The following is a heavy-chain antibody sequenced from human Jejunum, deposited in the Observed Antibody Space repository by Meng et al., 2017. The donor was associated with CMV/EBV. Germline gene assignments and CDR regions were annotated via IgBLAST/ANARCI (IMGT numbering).Heavy chain of an antibody. J-gene: IGHJ6*02. D-gene: IGHD2-15*01. Sequence: VRKAPGKGLEWGGRIKSKIDGGTTDYAAPVKGRFTISRDDSKDTLYLQMNSLKTEDTAVYYCATDQGLYCSGGSCHYNFFYYGMDVWGQGTTVTVSS. CDR3: ATDQGLYCSGGSCHYNFFYYGMDV. CDR2: IKSKIDGGTT. V-gene: IGHV3-15*01.